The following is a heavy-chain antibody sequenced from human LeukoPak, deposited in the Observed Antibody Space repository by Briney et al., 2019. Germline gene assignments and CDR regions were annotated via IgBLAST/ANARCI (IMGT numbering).Heavy chain of an antibody. CDR3: ARISGYCSSTSCYPNWFDP. V-gene: IGHV2-70*11. J-gene: IGHJ5*02. Sequence: GSGPTLVKPTQTLTLTCAFSGFSLSTSGMCVSWIRQPPGKALEWLARIDWDDDKYYSTSPKTRLTISKDTSKNQVVLTMTNMDPVDTATYYCARISGYCSSTSCYPNWFDPWGQGTLVTVSS. CDR1: GFSLSTSGMC. CDR2: IDWDDDK. D-gene: IGHD2-2*01.